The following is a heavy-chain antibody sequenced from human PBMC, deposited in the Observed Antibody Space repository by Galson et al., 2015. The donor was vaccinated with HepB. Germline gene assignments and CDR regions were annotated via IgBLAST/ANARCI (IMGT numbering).Heavy chain of an antibody. CDR1: GFTFSNYA. CDR3: ARDATQPTVTMEDWFDT. V-gene: IGHV3-30-3*01. J-gene: IGHJ5*02. Sequence: SLRLSCAASGFTFSNYAIYWVRQAPGKGLEWVAVISYDGYNKYYADSVKGRFTISRDNSKNTLSLQMNSLRAEDAAVYYCARDATQPTVTMEDWFDTWGQGTPVSVSS. CDR2: ISYDGYNK. D-gene: IGHD4-17*01.